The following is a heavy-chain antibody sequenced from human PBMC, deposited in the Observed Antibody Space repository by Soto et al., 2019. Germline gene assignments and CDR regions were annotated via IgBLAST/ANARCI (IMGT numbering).Heavy chain of an antibody. V-gene: IGHV1-69*13. D-gene: IGHD6-13*01. CDR3: ATDHSLVVGIYYFDY. Sequence: SVKVSCKASGGAFINHAISWLRQAPGQGREWMGGIIPILATPKYAQQFQGRVTITADESTSTAYMQVSRLRSQDTAVYYCATDHSLVVGIYYFDYWGQGXLLTVST. CDR2: IIPILATP. CDR1: GGAFINHA. J-gene: IGHJ4*02.